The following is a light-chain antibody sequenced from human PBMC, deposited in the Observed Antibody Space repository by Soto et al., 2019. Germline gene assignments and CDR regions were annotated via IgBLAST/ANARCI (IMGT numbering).Light chain of an antibody. V-gene: IGKV3-11*01. J-gene: IGKJ4*01. Sequence: EIVLTQSPATLSLSPGERATLSCRASQSVSSYLAWYQQKPGQAPRLLIYDASYRATGIPARFGGSGPGTDFASAISSLEPEDVAGYYCQHRTGWPPRLTFGGGTKVGIK. CDR3: QHRTGWPPRLT. CDR2: DAS. CDR1: QSVSSY.